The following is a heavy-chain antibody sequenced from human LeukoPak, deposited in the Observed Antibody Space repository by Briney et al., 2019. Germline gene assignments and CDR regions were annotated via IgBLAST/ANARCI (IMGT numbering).Heavy chain of an antibody. V-gene: IGHV4-34*01. D-gene: IGHD5-18*01. Sequence: SETLSLTCAVYGGSFSGYYWSWIRQPPGKGLEWIGEINHSGSTNYNPSLKGRVTISVDTSKNQFSLKLSSVTAADTAVYYCARRGYSYGYRFYYYYYMDVWGKGTTVTVSS. CDR2: INHSGST. CDR3: ARRGYSYGYRFYYYYYMDV. CDR1: GGSFSGYY. J-gene: IGHJ6*03.